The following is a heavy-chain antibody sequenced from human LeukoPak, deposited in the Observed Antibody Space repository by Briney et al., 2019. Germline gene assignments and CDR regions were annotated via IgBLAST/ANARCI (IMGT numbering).Heavy chain of an antibody. J-gene: IGHJ4*02. Sequence: PGGSLRLSCAASGFTFSNFGMSWVRQAPGKGLEWVSDNSGSGGSKYYADSVKGRFTISRDNSKNTLYLQMNSLRAEDTAVYYCAKGGRGYSGYEYYFDSWGQGTLVTVSS. CDR2: NSGSGGSK. D-gene: IGHD5-12*01. CDR1: GFTFSNFG. CDR3: AKGGRGYSGYEYYFDS. V-gene: IGHV3-23*01.